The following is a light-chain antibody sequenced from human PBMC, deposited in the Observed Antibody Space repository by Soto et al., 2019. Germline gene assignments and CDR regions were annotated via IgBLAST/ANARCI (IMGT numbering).Light chain of an antibody. CDR2: DVS. CDR1: SSDVGAYNY. J-gene: IGLJ3*02. Sequence: QSVLTQPPSASGSPGQSVTISCTGTSSDVGAYNYVSWYQQHPGKAPKLMIYDVSKRPSGVPYRFSGSKSGNAASLTVSGLQGEDEADYYCAIWDDSLSGYWVFGGGTKLTVL. CDR3: AIWDDSLSGYWV. V-gene: IGLV2-8*01.